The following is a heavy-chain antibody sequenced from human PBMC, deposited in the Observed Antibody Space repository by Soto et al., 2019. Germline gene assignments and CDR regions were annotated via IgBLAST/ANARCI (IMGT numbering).Heavy chain of an antibody. CDR1: GFTFSSYA. CDR3: AKDLEYVFWSGYYPSLFDY. D-gene: IGHD3-3*01. V-gene: IGHV3-23*01. J-gene: IGHJ4*02. CDR2: ISGSGGST. Sequence: GGSLRLSCAASGFTFSSYAMSWVRQAPGKGLEWVSAISGSGGSTYYADSVKGRFTISRDNSKNTLYLQMNSLRAEDTAVYYCAKDLEYVFWSGYYPSLFDYWGQGTLVTVSS.